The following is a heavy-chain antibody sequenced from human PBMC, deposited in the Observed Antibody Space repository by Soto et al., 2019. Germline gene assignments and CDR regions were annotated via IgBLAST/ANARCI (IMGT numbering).Heavy chain of an antibody. D-gene: IGHD5-12*01. CDR2: LSRGGGST. Sequence: EAQLLESGGELIQPGGSLRLSGAASGFTYSSHGMSWVRQAPGKGLEWIAGLSRGGGSTYYADSVKGRFTISRDNSKNTLELIMNSLRVEDTALYYCARDGQYRTDGFDIWGQGTMVTVSS. J-gene: IGHJ3*02. CDR1: GFTYSSHG. CDR3: ARDGQYRTDGFDI. V-gene: IGHV3-23*01.